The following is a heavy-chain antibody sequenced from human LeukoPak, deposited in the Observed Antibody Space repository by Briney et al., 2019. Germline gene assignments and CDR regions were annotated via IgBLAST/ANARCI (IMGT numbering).Heavy chain of an antibody. D-gene: IGHD6-13*01. Sequence: SETLSLTCTVSGDSISSYYWTWIRQPPGKGLEWIGYIYFSGNTNYNSSLKSRVTMSIDTSKNQFSLKLNSVTAADSAVYYCVGESSYVAATGRGGWFDPWGQGTLVTVSS. J-gene: IGHJ5*02. CDR3: VGESSYVAATGRGGWFDP. CDR1: GDSISSYY. V-gene: IGHV4-59*01. CDR2: IYFSGNT.